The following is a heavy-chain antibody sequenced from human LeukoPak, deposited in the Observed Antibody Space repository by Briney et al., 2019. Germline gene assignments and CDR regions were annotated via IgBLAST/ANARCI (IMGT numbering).Heavy chain of an antibody. CDR2: ISSSGSTI. J-gene: IGHJ4*02. CDR3: ARDRPYYYDSSGITESYYFDY. D-gene: IGHD3-22*01. V-gene: IGHV3-11*04. Sequence: GGSLRLSCAACGFTFSDYYMSWIRQAPGKGLEWVSYISSSGSTIYYAGSVKGRFTISRDNAKNSLYLQMNSLRAEDTAVYYCARDRPYYYDSSGITESYYFDYWGQGTLVTVSS. CDR1: GFTFSDYY.